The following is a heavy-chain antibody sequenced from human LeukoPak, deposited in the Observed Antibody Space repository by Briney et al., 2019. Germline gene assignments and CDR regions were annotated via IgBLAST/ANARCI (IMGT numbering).Heavy chain of an antibody. D-gene: IGHD4-11*01. CDR2: INPNSGGT. J-gene: IGHJ4*02. V-gene: IGHV1-2*02. Sequence: GASVKVSCKASGYTFTGYYMHWVRQAPAQGLEWMGWINPNSGGTNYAQKFQGRVTMTRDTSISTAYMELSRLRSDDTAVYYCARESPDLDYSCDYWGQGTLVTVSS. CDR3: ARESPDLDYSCDY. CDR1: GYTFTGYY.